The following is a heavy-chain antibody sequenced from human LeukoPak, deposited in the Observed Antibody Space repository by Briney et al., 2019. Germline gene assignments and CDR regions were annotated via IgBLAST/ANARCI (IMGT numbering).Heavy chain of an antibody. CDR2: IYNSGST. D-gene: IGHD3-22*01. V-gene: IGHV4-59*08. J-gene: IGHJ4*02. CDR1: GASISSYY. CDR3: ARSGRYYESSGYHYVVY. Sequence: SETLSLTCTVSGASISSYYWSWIRQPPGKGLEWMGYIYNSGSTNYNPSLKSGVTITVETSTKQFLLTLRSRTAADTAVYYCARSGRYYESSGYHYVVYGGQGTLVTVSS.